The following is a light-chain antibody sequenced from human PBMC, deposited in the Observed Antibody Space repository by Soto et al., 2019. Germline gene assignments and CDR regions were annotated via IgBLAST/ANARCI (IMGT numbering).Light chain of an antibody. CDR2: EAS. CDR1: QSISNS. CDR3: QQYNGYSST. V-gene: IGKV1-5*01. Sequence: DIQMTQSPSTLSASVGDRVTITCRARQSISNSLAWYQQKPGKAPNLLIYEASSLQSGVPSRFSGSGSGTDFTLTISSLQPDDFATYFCQQYNGYSSTFGQGTKVDIK. J-gene: IGKJ1*01.